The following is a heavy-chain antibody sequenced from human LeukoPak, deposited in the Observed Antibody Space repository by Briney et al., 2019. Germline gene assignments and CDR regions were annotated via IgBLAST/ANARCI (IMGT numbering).Heavy chain of an antibody. CDR2: INHSGST. Sequence: SETLSLTSAVYGGSFSGYYWSWIRQPPGKGLEWIGEINHSGSTNYNPSLKSRVTISVDTSKNQISLKLSSVTAADTAVYYCARLQRLFDYWGQGTLVTISS. CDR1: GGSFSGYY. J-gene: IGHJ4*02. V-gene: IGHV4-34*01. CDR3: ARLQRLFDY.